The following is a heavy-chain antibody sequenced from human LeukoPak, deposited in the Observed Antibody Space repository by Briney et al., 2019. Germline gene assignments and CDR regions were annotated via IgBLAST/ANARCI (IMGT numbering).Heavy chain of an antibody. J-gene: IGHJ6*04. V-gene: IGHV3-48*03. D-gene: IGHD5-12*01. CDR2: ISSSGNSI. CDR1: GFSFSYFW. Sequence: GGSLRLSCAASGFSFSYFWMNWVRQAPGKGLEWVSYISSSGNSIYYADSVKGRFTISRDNAKNSLYLQMNSLRAEDTAVYYCATTWMVDVWGKGTTVTVSS. CDR3: ATTWMVDV.